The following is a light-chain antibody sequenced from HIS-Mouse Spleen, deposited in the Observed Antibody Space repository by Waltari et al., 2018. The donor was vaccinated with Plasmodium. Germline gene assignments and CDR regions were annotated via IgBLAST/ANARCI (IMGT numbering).Light chain of an antibody. CDR3: QQYNNWPPWT. Sequence: EIVMTQYPATLSVSPGESANLSCRASQSVSNNLGWYQQIPGQAPRLLIYGASTRSTGIPARFSGSGSGTEFTLTISSMQSEDFAVYYCQQYNNWPPWTFGQGTKVEI. J-gene: IGKJ1*01. CDR2: GAS. V-gene: IGKV3-15*01. CDR1: QSVSNN.